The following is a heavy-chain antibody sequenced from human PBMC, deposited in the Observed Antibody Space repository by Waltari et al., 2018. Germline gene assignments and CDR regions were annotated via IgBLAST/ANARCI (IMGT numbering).Heavy chain of an antibody. J-gene: IGHJ4*02. D-gene: IGHD2-15*01. CDR2: IYYSGST. Sequence: QLQLQESGPGLVTPSETLSLTCTVSGGSISSSSYYWGWIRQPPGKGLEWIGSIYYSGSTYYNPSLKSRVTISVDTSKNQFSLKLSSVTAADTAVYYCARHEGYCSGGSCRNLFDYWGQGTLVTVSS. V-gene: IGHV4-39*01. CDR1: GGSISSSSYY. CDR3: ARHEGYCSGGSCRNLFDY.